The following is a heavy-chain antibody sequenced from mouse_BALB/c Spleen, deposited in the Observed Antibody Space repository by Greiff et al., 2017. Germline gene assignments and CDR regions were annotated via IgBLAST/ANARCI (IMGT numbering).Heavy chain of an antibody. D-gene: IGHD2-10*02. Sequence: EVKLMESGGGLVQPGGSLRLSCATSGFTFTDYYMSWVRQPPGKALEWLGFIRNKANGYTTEYSASVKGRFTISRDNSQSILYLQMNTLRAEDSATYYCSRGQYGNYVGVWGAGTTVTVSS. CDR2: IRNKANGYTT. CDR1: GFTFTDYY. V-gene: IGHV7-3*02. J-gene: IGHJ1*01. CDR3: SRGQYGNYVGV.